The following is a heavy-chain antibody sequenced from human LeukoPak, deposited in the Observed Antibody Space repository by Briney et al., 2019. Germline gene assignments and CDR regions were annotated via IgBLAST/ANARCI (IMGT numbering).Heavy chain of an antibody. CDR1: GYTFTSYG. CDR2: ISAYNGNT. V-gene: IGHV1-18*01. J-gene: IGHJ4*02. D-gene: IGHD3-16*02. Sequence: ASVKVSCKASGYTFTSYGISWVRQAPGQGLEWMGWISAYNGNTNYAQKLQGRVTMTTDTSTSTAYMELRSLRSDDTAVYYCARDSAYDYVWGSYRPDYWGQGTLVTVSS. CDR3: ARDSAYDYVWGSYRPDY.